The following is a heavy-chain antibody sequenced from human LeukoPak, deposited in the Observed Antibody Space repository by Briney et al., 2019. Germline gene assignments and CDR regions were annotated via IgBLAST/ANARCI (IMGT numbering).Heavy chain of an antibody. D-gene: IGHD3-10*01. Sequence: GGSLRLSCAASGFTLSDYYMSWIRQAPGKGLEWVSYISSSGSTIYYADSVKGRFTISRDNAKNSLYLQMNSLRAEDTAVYYCARSPSTDYYGSGSGYYGMDVWGQGTTVTVSS. J-gene: IGHJ6*02. CDR2: ISSSGSTI. CDR1: GFTLSDYY. V-gene: IGHV3-11*01. CDR3: ARSPSTDYYGSGSGYYGMDV.